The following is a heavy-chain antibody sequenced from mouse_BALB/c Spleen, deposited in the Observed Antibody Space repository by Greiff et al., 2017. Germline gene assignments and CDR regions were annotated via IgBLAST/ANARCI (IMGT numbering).Heavy chain of an antibody. CDR2: ISTYYGDA. J-gene: IGHJ2*01. CDR3: ARDGNYGYYFDY. D-gene: IGHD2-1*01. Sequence: QVHVKQSGAELVRPGVSVKISCKGSGYTFTDYAMHWVKQSHAKSLEWIGVISTYYGDASYNQKFKGKATMTVDKSSSTAYMELARLTSEDSAIYYCARDGNYGYYFDYWGQGTTLTVSS. V-gene: IGHV1S137*01. CDR1: GYTFTDYA.